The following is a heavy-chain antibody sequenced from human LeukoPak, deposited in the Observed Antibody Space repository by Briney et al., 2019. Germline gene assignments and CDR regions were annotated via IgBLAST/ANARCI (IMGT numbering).Heavy chain of an antibody. J-gene: IGHJ5*02. CDR2: IYQSGST. D-gene: IGHD3-10*01. Sequence: PSETLSLTCAVSGGSISSSNWWSWVRQPPGKGLEWIGEIYQSGSTNYNPSLKSRVTISVDKSKNQFSLKLSSVAAADTAVYYCARDLYVRVRGVISPWGQGTLVTVSS. CDR1: GGSISSSNW. CDR3: ARDLYVRVRGVISP. V-gene: IGHV4-4*02.